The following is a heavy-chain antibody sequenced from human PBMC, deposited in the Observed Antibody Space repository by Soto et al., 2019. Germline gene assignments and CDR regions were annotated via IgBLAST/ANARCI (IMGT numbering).Heavy chain of an antibody. CDR1: GFTFRSYA. CDR3: AKNQERELPRVIDF. CDR2: ISGDGTLT. J-gene: IGHJ4*02. D-gene: IGHD1-7*01. Sequence: GGSLRLSCAASGFTFRSYAMSWVRQAPGKGLEWVSVISGDGTLTEYADAVKGRFTISRDNSRNTLYLQMNSLRAEDTALYYCAKNQERELPRVIDFWGQGTLVTVSS. V-gene: IGHV3-23*01.